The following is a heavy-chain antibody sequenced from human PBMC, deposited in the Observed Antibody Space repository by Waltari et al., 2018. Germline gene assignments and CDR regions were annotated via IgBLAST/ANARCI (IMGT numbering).Heavy chain of an antibody. CDR3: GRIAFGDEGGYFQH. V-gene: IGHV4-39*01. CDR2: MPSRGGT. D-gene: IGHD4-17*01. CDR1: GGSVSSNYN. Sequence: QLQLQESGPGLVKPSESLSLTCTVSGGSVSSNYNWGWIRQTPGKGLEWMGNMPSRGGTFYNPSLKSLVTISLDTSKNQFSRRLSSVGAADTAVYFCGRIAFGDEGGYFQHWGQGTLVTVSS. J-gene: IGHJ1*01.